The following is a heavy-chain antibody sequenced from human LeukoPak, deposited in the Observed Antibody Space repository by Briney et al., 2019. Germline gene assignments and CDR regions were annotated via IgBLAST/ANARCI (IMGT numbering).Heavy chain of an antibody. D-gene: IGHD2-15*01. Sequence: ASVKVSCKASGYTFTSYDINWVRHATGQGLEWMGWMNPSSGNTGYAQKFQGRVTMTRNTSISTAYMELSSLRSEDTAVYYCARGRPAAPDDYWGQGTLVTVSS. V-gene: IGHV1-8*01. J-gene: IGHJ4*02. CDR1: GYTFTSYD. CDR3: ARGRPAAPDDY. CDR2: MNPSSGNT.